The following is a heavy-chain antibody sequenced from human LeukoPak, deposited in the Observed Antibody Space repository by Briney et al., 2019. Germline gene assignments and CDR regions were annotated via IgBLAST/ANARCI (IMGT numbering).Heavy chain of an antibody. D-gene: IGHD3-10*01. V-gene: IGHV1-2*02. CDR3: ARARGWFGKLLLYFDY. J-gene: IGHJ4*02. CDR2: INPNSGGT. Sequence: ASVKVSCKASGYTFTGYYMHWVRQAPGQGLEWMGWINPNSGGTNYAQKFQGRVTMTRDTSISTAYMELSRLRSDDTAVYYCARARGWFGKLLLYFDYWGQGTLVTVSS. CDR1: GYTFTGYY.